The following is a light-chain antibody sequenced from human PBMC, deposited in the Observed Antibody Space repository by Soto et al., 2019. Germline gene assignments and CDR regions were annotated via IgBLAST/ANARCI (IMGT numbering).Light chain of an antibody. Sequence: DVQMAQSPSSLSASVGDRVTITCRASHGINNNLAWYQQKPGEIPNLLIHSASTLQSGVPSRFRGSGSGTEFTLTITSLRPEDVATYFCQKYNYAPWTFGQGTKVEVK. J-gene: IGKJ1*01. V-gene: IGKV1-27*01. CDR3: QKYNYAPWT. CDR2: SAS. CDR1: HGINNN.